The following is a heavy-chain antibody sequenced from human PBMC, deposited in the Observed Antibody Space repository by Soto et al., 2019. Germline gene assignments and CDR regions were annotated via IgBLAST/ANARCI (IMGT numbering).Heavy chain of an antibody. CDR2: IYYSGST. V-gene: IGHV4-31*03. D-gene: IGHD6-25*01. CDR3: ARESGGYDSSTRYGLDV. Sequence: SETLSLACSVSGGSISSVGHYWTWIRQQPGKGLEWIGYIYYSGSTDYNPSLKSRVTISVDRSKNQFSLNLSSVTAADTAIYYCARESGGYDSSTRYGLDVWGQGTTVTVSS. CDR1: GGSISSVGHY. J-gene: IGHJ6*02.